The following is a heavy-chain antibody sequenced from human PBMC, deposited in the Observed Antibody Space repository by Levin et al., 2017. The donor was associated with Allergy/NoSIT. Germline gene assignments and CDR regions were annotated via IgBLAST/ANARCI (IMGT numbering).Heavy chain of an antibody. CDR3: ASLGTAMVRDSSWSPFDY. V-gene: IGHV1-69*06. D-gene: IGHD5-18*01. Sequence: KISCKASGGTFSSYAISWVRQAPGQGLEWMGGIIPIFGTANYAQKFQGRVTITADKSTSTAYMELSSLRSEDTAVYYCASLGTAMVRDSSWSPFDYWGQGTLVTVSS. J-gene: IGHJ4*02. CDR2: IIPIFGTA. CDR1: GGTFSSYA.